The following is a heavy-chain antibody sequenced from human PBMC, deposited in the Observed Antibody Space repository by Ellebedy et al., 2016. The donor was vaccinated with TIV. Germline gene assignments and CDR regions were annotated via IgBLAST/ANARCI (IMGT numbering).Heavy chain of an antibody. J-gene: IGHJ6*02. V-gene: IGHV3-7*03. CDR2: INQDGSRI. CDR3: AGDGAYGDYSPGYYGMDV. Sequence: GESLKISCAASGFTFNSYWMSWVRQAPGKGLEWVDNINQDGSRIYYVDSVKGRFTISRDNAKNSVFLRMNTLRVEDTAVYHCAGDGAYGDYSPGYYGMDVWGQGTTVTVSS. CDR1: GFTFNSYW. D-gene: IGHD3-22*01.